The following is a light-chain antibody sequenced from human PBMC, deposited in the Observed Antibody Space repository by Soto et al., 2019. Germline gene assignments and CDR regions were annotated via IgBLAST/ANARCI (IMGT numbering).Light chain of an antibody. Sequence: EIVLTQSPATLSVSPGERATLSCRASQSVSSNLAGYQQKPGQAPRLVIYGASTRAAGIPASFSGSGSVTEFTLTISSLQSEDFAGYYCQHYNKLPLTCGGGAKVEIK. J-gene: IGKJ4*01. V-gene: IGKV3-15*01. CDR3: QHYNKLPLT. CDR2: GAS. CDR1: QSVSSN.